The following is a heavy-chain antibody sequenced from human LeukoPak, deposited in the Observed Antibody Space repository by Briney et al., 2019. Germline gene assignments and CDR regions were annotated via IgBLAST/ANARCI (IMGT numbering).Heavy chain of an antibody. CDR3: AKGFEVHLLTIVFDY. D-gene: IGHD3-10*01. Sequence: GGSLRLSCAASGFTVSSNYMSWVRQAPGKGLEWVSAISGSGGSTYYADSVKGRFTISRDNSKNTLYLQMNSLRAEDTAVYYCAKGFEVHLLTIVFDYWGQGTLVTVSS. V-gene: IGHV3-23*01. J-gene: IGHJ4*02. CDR1: GFTVSSNY. CDR2: ISGSGGST.